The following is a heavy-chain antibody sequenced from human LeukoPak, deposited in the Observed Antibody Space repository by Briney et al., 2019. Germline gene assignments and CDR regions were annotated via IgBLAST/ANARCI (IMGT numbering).Heavy chain of an antibody. CDR2: IIPIFGTA. Sequence: ASVKVSCKASGGTFSSYATSWVRQAPGQGLEWMGGIIPIFGTANYAQKFQGRVTITADKSTSTAYMELSSLRSEDTAVYYCARVDIVVVPAAHNWFDPWGQGTLVTVSS. J-gene: IGHJ5*02. D-gene: IGHD2-2*03. V-gene: IGHV1-69*06. CDR1: GGTFSSYA. CDR3: ARVDIVVVPAAHNWFDP.